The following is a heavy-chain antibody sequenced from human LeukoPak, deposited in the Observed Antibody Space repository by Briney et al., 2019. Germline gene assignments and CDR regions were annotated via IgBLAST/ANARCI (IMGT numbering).Heavy chain of an antibody. J-gene: IGHJ4*02. CDR2: INPNSGGT. Sequence: ASVKVSCKASGYTFTGYYMHWVRQAPGQGLEWMGWINPNSGGTNYAQKFQGRVTMTRDTSISTAYMELSRLRSDDTAVYYCARDLGAGYANSSWYQTYFDYWGQGTLVTVSS. V-gene: IGHV1-2*02. D-gene: IGHD6-13*01. CDR1: GYTFTGYY. CDR3: ARDLGAGYANSSWYQTYFDY.